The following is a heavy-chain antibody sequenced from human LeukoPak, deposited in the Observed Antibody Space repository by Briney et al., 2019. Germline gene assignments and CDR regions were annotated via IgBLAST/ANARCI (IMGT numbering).Heavy chain of an antibody. CDR2: MNPNSGNT. Sequence: ASVKVSCKASGYTFTSYDINWVRQATGQGLEWMGWMNPNSGNTGYAQKFQGRVTMTRDTSISTAYMELSSLRSEDTAVYYCARWTPMGGWFDYWGQGTLVTVSS. J-gene: IGHJ4*02. V-gene: IGHV1-8*01. CDR1: GYTFTSYD. CDR3: ARWTPMGGWFDY. D-gene: IGHD1-26*01.